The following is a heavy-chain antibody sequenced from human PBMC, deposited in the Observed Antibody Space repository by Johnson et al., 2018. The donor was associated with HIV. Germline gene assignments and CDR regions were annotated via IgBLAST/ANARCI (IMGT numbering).Heavy chain of an antibody. D-gene: IGHD3-10*01. CDR2: ISSNGGSI. J-gene: IGHJ3*02. CDR1: GFTFSSYA. V-gene: IGHV3-64*01. CDR3: ASISLGSEDDAFDI. Sequence: VQLVESGGGLVQPGGSLRLFCAASGFTFSSYAMHWVRQAPGKGLEYVSAISSNGGSIYYANSVKGRFTISRDNSKNTLYLQMNSLRAEDTAVYYCASISLGSEDDAFDIWGQGTMVTVSS.